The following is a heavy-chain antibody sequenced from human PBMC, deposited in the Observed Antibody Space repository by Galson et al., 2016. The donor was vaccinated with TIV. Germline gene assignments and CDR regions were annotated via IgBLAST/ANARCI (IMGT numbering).Heavy chain of an antibody. CDR3: AKVGKSGDYSWDAFDV. CDR1: GFSFRNFV. CDR2: VGLSGSHT. J-gene: IGHJ3*01. Sequence: SLRLSCAVSGFSFRNFVMSWVRLAPGKGLEWVSSVGLSGSHTYYADSVKGRFTISRDNSRYTLSLHLNDLRAGDTAIYYCAKVGKSGDYSWDAFDVWGQGTVVTVFS. V-gene: IGHV3-23*01. D-gene: IGHD1-26*01.